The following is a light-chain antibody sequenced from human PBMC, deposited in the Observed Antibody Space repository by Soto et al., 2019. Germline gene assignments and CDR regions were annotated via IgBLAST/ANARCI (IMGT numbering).Light chain of an antibody. CDR2: EVT. CDR3: ASITRNTTSV. Sequence: QYVLTQPATVSGSPGQSITISCNGSSSDVGGYNYVPWYQHHPGKAPKLMIYEVTNRPSGVSHRFSGSKSGNTASLTISGLQTEDEADYYCASITRNTTSVFGTGTKVTVL. V-gene: IGLV2-14*01. J-gene: IGLJ1*01. CDR1: SSDVGGYNY.